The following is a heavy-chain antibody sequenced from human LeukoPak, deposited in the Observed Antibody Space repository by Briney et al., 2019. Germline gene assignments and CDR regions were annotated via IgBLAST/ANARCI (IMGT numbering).Heavy chain of an antibody. CDR1: SGSITSSTYY. D-gene: IGHD3-10*01. CDR3: ARALRSGSFTRPKRGMFDY. J-gene: IGHJ4*02. CDR2: IYYSGTT. Sequence: PSETLSLTCTVSSGSITSSTYYWGWIRQPPGKGLEWIGNIYYSGTTFYNPSLKSRVTVSGDTSKNQFSLKLESVTAADTAVYYCARALRSGSFTRPKRGMFDYWGQGILVTVSS. V-gene: IGHV4-39*01.